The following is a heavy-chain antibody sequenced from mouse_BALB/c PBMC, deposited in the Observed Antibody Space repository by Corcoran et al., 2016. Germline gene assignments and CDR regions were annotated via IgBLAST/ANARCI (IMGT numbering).Heavy chain of an antibody. Sequence: EVKLLESGGGLVQPGGSLKLSCAASGFDFSRYWMSWVRQAPGKGLEWIGEINPDSSTINYTPSLKDKFIISRDNAKNTRYLQMSKVRAEDTALYYCARGGDEGGFDYWGQGTTLTVSS. CDR3: ARGGDEGGFDY. CDR1: GFDFSRYW. CDR2: INPDSSTI. J-gene: IGHJ2*01. V-gene: IGHV4-1*02. D-gene: IGHD3-3*01.